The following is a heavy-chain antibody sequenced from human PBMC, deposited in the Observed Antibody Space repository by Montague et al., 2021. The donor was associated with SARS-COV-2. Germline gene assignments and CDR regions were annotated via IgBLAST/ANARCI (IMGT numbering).Heavy chain of an antibody. CDR3: ASYRDYGDYY. CDR2: IHHSGNT. CDR1: GGSVSSGGYS. Sequence: TLSLTCAVSGGSVSSGGYSWYWIREAPGKGLEWIGYIHHSGNTYYNPSLESRVTISGDRPKNQFSLKVTSITAADTAVYYCASYRDYGDYYWGQGTLVTVSS. D-gene: IGHD4-17*01. V-gene: IGHV4-30-2*01. J-gene: IGHJ4*02.